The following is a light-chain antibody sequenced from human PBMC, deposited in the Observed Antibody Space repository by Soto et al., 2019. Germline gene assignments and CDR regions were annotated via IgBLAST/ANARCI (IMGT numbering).Light chain of an antibody. CDR2: EGS. Sequence: QSALTQPASVSGSPGQSITISCTGTSSDVGSYNLVSWYQQHPGKAPKLMIYEGSKRPTGVSNRFSGSKSANTASLTISGVQPEDEAEYYCCSYGVRSTYVFGGGTKLTVL. CDR1: SSDVGSYNL. V-gene: IGLV2-23*01. J-gene: IGLJ3*02. CDR3: CSYGVRSTYV.